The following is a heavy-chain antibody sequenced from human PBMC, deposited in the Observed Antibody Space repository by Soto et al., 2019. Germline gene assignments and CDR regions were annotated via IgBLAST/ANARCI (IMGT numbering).Heavy chain of an antibody. Sequence: ASVKVSGKASGYTFTSYGISWVRQAPGQGLEWMGWISAYNGNTNYAQKLQGRVTMTTDTSTSTAYMELRSLRSDDTAVYYCAREPSRGYCSGGSCYSRVIRWFDPWGQGTLVTVS. CDR2: ISAYNGNT. V-gene: IGHV1-18*01. D-gene: IGHD2-15*01. CDR3: AREPSRGYCSGGSCYSRVIRWFDP. J-gene: IGHJ5*02. CDR1: GYTFTSYG.